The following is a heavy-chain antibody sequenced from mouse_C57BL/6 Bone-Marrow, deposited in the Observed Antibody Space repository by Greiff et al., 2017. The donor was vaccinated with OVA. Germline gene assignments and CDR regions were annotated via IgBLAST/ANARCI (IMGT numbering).Heavy chain of an antibody. CDR2: IYPYNGVS. CDR1: GYSFTGYY. J-gene: IGHJ2*01. D-gene: IGHD1-1*01. Sequence: VQLQQSGPELVKPGASVKISCKASGYSFTGYYMHWVKQSHGNILDWIGYIYPYNGVSSYNQKFKGKATLTVDTSSSTAYMQLSSLTSEDSAVYYCARWAVVAPYYFDYWGQGTTLTGSS. CDR3: ARWAVVAPYYFDY. V-gene: IGHV1-31*01.